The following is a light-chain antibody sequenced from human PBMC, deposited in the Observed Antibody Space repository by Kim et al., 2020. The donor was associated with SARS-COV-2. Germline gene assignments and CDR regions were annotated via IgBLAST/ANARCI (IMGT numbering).Light chain of an antibody. V-gene: IGKV1-9*01. CDR1: QGISNR. CDR3: QQLISYPLT. J-gene: IGKJ5*01. Sequence: DIQLTQSPSSLSASVGDRVTITCRASQGISNRLSWYQQKAGEAPKLLIYAASTLQGGVPLRFSGSGSETDFTLTISSLQPEDSATYYCQQLISYPLTFVEGTRREIK. CDR2: AAS.